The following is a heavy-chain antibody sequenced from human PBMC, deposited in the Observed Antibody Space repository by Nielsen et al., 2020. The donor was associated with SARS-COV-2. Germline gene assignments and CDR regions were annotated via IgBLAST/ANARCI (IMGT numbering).Heavy chain of an antibody. CDR2: IYTTGST. V-gene: IGHV4-4*09. CDR3: ARLNGDYAVGYYFDY. J-gene: IGHJ4*02. Sequence: SETLSLTCNVSGASISSSYWNWIRQTPGKGLEWIGVIYTTGSTNSNPSLKSRVTISVDTSMSHFSLKLTSVTAADTAVYYCARLNGDYAVGYYFDYWGQGTLVTVSS. CDR1: GASISSSY. D-gene: IGHD4-17*01.